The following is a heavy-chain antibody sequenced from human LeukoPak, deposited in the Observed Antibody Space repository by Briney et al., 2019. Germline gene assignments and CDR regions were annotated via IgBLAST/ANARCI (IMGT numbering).Heavy chain of an antibody. CDR2: INSDGSWT. CDR1: GNYW. J-gene: IGHJ4*02. Sequence: GGSLRLSCAASGNYWMHWVRQVPGKGLVWVSHINSDGSWTSYADSVKGRFTISKDNAKNTVYLQMNSLRAEDTAVYFCARGANYPDYWGQGTLVTVSS. V-gene: IGHV3-74*01. D-gene: IGHD3-10*01. CDR3: ARGANYPDY.